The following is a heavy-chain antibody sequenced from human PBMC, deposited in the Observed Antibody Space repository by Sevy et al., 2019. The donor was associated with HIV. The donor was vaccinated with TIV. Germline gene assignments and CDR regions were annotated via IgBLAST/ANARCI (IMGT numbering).Heavy chain of an antibody. D-gene: IGHD2-21*01. CDR1: GFTFSSYA. CDR3: AKLYCGGDCYGRRSGNDAFDI. J-gene: IGHJ3*02. CDR2: ISGSGGST. Sequence: GGSLRLSCAASGFTFSSYAMSWVRQAPGKGLEWVSIISGSGGSTYYADSVKGRFTISRDNSKNTLHLQMNSLRAEDTAVYYCAKLYCGGDCYGRRSGNDAFDIWGQGTMVTVSS. V-gene: IGHV3-23*01.